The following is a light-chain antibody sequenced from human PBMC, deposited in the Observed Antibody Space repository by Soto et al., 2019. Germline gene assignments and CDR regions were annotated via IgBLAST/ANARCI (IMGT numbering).Light chain of an antibody. V-gene: IGKV1-39*01. Sequence: DIQMTQSPSSLSASVGDRVTITCRASQSISSYLNWYQQKPGKAPKLLIYAASSLQSGVPSRFSGSGSGTDFTLTISSLQPEDFATYYCQHSYSTPAFGQGTKLDSK. CDR3: QHSYSTPA. J-gene: IGKJ1*01. CDR1: QSISSY. CDR2: AAS.